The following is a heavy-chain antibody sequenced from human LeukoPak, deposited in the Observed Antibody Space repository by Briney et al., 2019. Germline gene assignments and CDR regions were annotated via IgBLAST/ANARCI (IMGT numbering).Heavy chain of an antibody. J-gene: IGHJ5*02. CDR1: GYTFISYD. D-gene: IGHD3-10*01. CDR2: MNPNSGNR. Sequence: ASVKVSCKASGYTFISYDINWVRQATGQGREWMGWMNPNSGNRGYAQKFQGRVIITGNTSISTAYMELSSLRSEDTAVYYCARDGRGSRSSWFDPWGQGTLVIVSS. V-gene: IGHV1-8*02. CDR3: ARDGRGSRSSWFDP.